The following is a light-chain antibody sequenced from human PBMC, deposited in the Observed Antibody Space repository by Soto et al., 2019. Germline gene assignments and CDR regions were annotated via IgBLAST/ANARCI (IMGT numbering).Light chain of an antibody. CDR1: GSDVGGYDY. J-gene: IGLJ1*01. CDR2: EVT. CDR3: SLYTSSSTHD. V-gene: IGLV2-14*01. Sequence: QSALTQPASVSGSPGQSITISCTGTGSDVGGYDYVSWYQHHPGKAPKVMIYEVTNRPSGVSNRFSGSKSGNTASLTISGLLAEDEADYYCSLYTSSSTHDFRTWTNVTL.